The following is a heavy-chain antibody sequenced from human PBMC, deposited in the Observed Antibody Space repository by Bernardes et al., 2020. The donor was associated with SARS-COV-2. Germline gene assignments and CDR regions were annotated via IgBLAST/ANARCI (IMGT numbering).Heavy chain of an antibody. Sequence: GGSLILSCAASGFSVSTYSLNWVRQAPGKGLEWISYISHSSDATYYADSVKGRFTLSRDTAKNSVYLQMNSLRAEDTAVYYCARDLNWVFDYWGQGTLVTVSS. CDR3: ARDLNWVFDY. CDR1: GFSVSTYS. V-gene: IGHV3-48*01. J-gene: IGHJ4*02. D-gene: IGHD7-27*01. CDR2: ISHSSDAT.